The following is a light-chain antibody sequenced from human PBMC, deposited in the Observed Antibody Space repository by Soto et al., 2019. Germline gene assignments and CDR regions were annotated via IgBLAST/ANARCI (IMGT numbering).Light chain of an antibody. CDR3: QHYGGSLYT. Sequence: EVVLTQSADTLSLSPGERATLSCRASQSVSSSHVAWYQQRPGQAPRLLVYRASSRAAGIPDRFSGSGSGTDFTLTISRLEPEDSAVYYCQHYGGSLYTFGQGTKLEIK. CDR1: QSVSSSH. CDR2: RAS. J-gene: IGKJ2*01. V-gene: IGKV3-20*01.